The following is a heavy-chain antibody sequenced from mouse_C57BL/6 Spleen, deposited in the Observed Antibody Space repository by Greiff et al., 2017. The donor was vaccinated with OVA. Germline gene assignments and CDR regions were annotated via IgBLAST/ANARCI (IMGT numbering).Heavy chain of an antibody. V-gene: IGHV1-81*01. Sequence: VQLVASGAELARPGASVKLSCKASGYTFTSYGISWVKQRTGQGLEWIGEIYPRSGNTYYTEEFKGKATLTAHKSTSTAYMELSSLTSEDSAVYFGARMAYYGCDDAMDYRGQGTSVTVSS. CDR3: ARMAYYGCDDAMDY. CDR2: IYPRSGNT. J-gene: IGHJ4*01. D-gene: IGHD2-9*01. CDR1: GYTFTSYG.